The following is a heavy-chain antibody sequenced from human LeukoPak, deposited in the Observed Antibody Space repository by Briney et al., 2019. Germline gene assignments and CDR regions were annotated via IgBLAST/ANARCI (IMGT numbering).Heavy chain of an antibody. D-gene: IGHD1-7*01. CDR1: GFTFSSYS. J-gene: IGHJ4*02. CDR3: AKDPPDVIAGTQSSY. CDR2: ISGSGGST. V-gene: IGHV3-23*01. Sequence: TGGSLRLSCAASGFTFSSYSMNWVRQAPGKGLEWVSAISGSGGSTYYADSVKGRFTISRDNSKNTLYLQMNSLRAEDTAVYYCAKDPPDVIAGTQSSYWGQGTLVTVSS.